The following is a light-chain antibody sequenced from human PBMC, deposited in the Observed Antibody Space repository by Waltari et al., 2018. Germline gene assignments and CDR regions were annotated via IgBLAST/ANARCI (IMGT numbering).Light chain of an antibody. J-gene: IGLJ2*01. CDR1: SSNIGKNY. Sequence: QSVLTQPPSVSAAPGQMVTISCSGSSSNIGKNYVSWYQQLPGTAPKLLIYDNNKRPSGIPDRFSGSKSGTSATLGITGLQTGDEADYYCGTWDNSLSALVFGGGAKLTVL. V-gene: IGLV1-51*01. CDR3: GTWDNSLSALV. CDR2: DNN.